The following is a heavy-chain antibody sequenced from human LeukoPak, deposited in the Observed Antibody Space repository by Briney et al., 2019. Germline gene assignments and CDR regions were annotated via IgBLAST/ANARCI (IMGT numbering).Heavy chain of an antibody. CDR2: ISDSAGST. V-gene: IGHV3-23*01. CDR1: GFTFSSYG. J-gene: IGHJ4*02. CDR3: ARKYYYDSNKPLDY. D-gene: IGHD3-22*01. Sequence: GGSLRLSCAVSGFTFSSYGMNWVRQAPGKGLEWVSGISDSAGSTYYADSVKGRFTISRDNSKNTVYLQMNSLRAEDTATYYCARKYYYDSNKPLDYWGQGTLVTVSS.